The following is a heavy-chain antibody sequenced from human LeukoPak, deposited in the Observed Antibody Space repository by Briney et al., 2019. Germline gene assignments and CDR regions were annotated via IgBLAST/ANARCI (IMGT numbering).Heavy chain of an antibody. Sequence: GASVKVSCKASGYTFTSYYMHWVRRAPGQGLEWMGIINPSGGSTSYAQKFQGRVTMTRDTSTSTVYMELSSLRSEDTAVYYCARDASPDYDFWSGYYPTRGGFDPWGQGTLVTVSS. V-gene: IGHV1-46*01. CDR3: ARDASPDYDFWSGYYPTRGGFDP. CDR2: INPSGGST. D-gene: IGHD3-3*01. J-gene: IGHJ5*02. CDR1: GYTFTSYY.